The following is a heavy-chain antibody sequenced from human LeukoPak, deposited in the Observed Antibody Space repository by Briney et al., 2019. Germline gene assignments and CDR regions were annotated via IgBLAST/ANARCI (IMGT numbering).Heavy chain of an antibody. Sequence: ASVKVSCKASGYTFTSYAMHWVRQAPGQRLEWMGWINAGNGNTKYSQKFQGRVTITRDASASTAYMELSSLRSEDTAVYYCARDRMGRVTGLWSAGLTSYYFDYWGQGTLVTVSS. CDR2: INAGNGNT. CDR1: GYTFTSYA. D-gene: IGHD5-18*01. J-gene: IGHJ4*02. V-gene: IGHV1-3*01. CDR3: ARDRMGRVTGLWSAGLTSYYFDY.